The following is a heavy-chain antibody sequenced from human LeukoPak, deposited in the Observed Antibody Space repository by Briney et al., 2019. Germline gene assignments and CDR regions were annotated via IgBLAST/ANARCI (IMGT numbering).Heavy chain of an antibody. CDR1: GYTFTGYY. J-gene: IGHJ4*02. CDR2: INPNSGGT. Sequence: ASVKVSCKASGYTFTGYYMHWVRQAPGQGLEWIGWINPNSGGTNYAQKFQGRVTMTRDTSISTAYMELSRLRSDDTAVYYCARDSLYSSSYGFWGQGTLVAVSS. V-gene: IGHV1-2*02. CDR3: ARDSLYSSSYGF. D-gene: IGHD6-13*01.